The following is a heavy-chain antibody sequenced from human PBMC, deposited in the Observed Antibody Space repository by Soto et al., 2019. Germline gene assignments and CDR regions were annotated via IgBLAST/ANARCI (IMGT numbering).Heavy chain of an antibody. CDR3: ARGNSSSWYVGYYYYGMDV. D-gene: IGHD6-13*01. CDR1: GGTFSSYA. CDR2: IIPIFGTA. Sequence: QVQLVQSGAEVKKPGSSVKVSCRASGGTFSSYAISWVRQAPGQGLEWMGGIIPIFGTANYAQKFQGRVTITADESTSTAYMELSSLRSEDTAVYYCARGNSSSWYVGYYYYGMDVWGQGTTVTVSS. J-gene: IGHJ6*02. V-gene: IGHV1-69*12.